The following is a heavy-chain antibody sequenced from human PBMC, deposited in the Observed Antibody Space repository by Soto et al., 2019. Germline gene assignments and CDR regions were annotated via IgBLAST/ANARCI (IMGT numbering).Heavy chain of an antibody. CDR1: GFTFSSYA. J-gene: IGHJ4*02. CDR2: ISGSGGST. V-gene: IGHV3-23*01. Sequence: GGSLRLSCAASGFTFSSYAMSWVRQAPGKGLEWVSAISGSGGSTYYADSVKGRFTISRDNSKNTLYLQMNSLRAEDTAVYYCAKSYYDILTGYCDYWGQGTLVTVSS. CDR3: AKSYYDILTGYCDY. D-gene: IGHD3-9*01.